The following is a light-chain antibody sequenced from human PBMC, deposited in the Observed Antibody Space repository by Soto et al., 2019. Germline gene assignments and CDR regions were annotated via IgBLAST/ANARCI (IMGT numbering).Light chain of an antibody. Sequence: EIVMTQSPATLSVSPGERATLSCRASQSISSNLAWYHQKPGQVPRLLIYGASTRATGIPARFSGSGSGTEFTLTISSLQSKDFAVYYCQQYKNWPHTFGQGTRLEIK. J-gene: IGKJ5*01. CDR3: QQYKNWPHT. CDR1: QSISSN. CDR2: GAS. V-gene: IGKV3-15*01.